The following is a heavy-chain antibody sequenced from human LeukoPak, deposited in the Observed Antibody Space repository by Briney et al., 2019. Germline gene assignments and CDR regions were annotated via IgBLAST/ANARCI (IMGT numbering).Heavy chain of an antibody. CDR1: GFTFSSYG. CDR3: AKPGGYYDSSGYFDY. CDR2: IRYDGSNK. V-gene: IGHV3-30*02. J-gene: IGHJ4*02. Sequence: GGSLRLSCAASGFTFSSYGMHWVRQAPGKGLEWVAFIRYDGSNKYYADSVKSRFTISRDNSKNTLYLQMNSLRAEDTAVYYCAKPGGYYDSSGYFDYWGQGTLVTVSS. D-gene: IGHD3-22*01.